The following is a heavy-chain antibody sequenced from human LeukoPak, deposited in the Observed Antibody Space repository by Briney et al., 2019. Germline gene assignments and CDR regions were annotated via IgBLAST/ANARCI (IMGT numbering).Heavy chain of an antibody. CDR1: GYTFTSYA. D-gene: IGHD3-10*01. J-gene: IGHJ4*02. CDR3: ARDIYGSGSSFDY. V-gene: IGHV1-3*03. Sequence: GASVKVSCKASGYTFTSYAMHWVRQVPGQRLEWMGWINAGNGNTKYSQEFQGRVTITRDTSASTAYMELSSLRSEDMAVYYCARDIYGSGSSFDYWGQGTLVTVSS. CDR2: INAGNGNT.